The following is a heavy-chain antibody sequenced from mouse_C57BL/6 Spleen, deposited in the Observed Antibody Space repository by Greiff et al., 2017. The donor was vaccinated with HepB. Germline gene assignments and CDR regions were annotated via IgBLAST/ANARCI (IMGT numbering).Heavy chain of an antibody. J-gene: IGHJ3*01. Sequence: QVQLQQSGAELVRPGTSVKVSCKASGYAFTNYLIEWVKQRPGQGLEWIGVINPGSGGTNYNEKFKGKATLTADKSSSTAYMQLSSLTSEDSAVYFCARRDYYYGSTWFAYWGQGTLVTVSA. CDR1: GYAFTNYL. D-gene: IGHD1-1*01. CDR3: ARRDYYYGSTWFAY. CDR2: INPGSGGT. V-gene: IGHV1-54*01.